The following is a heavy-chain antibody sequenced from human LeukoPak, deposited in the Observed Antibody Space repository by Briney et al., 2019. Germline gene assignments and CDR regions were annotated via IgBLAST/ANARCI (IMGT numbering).Heavy chain of an antibody. CDR2: ISAYNGNT. J-gene: IGHJ4*02. CDR3: ARDGRRYCSSTSCYLGY. Sequence: ASVKVSCKASGYTFTSYGISWVRQALGQGLKWMGWISAYNGNTNYAQKLQGRVTMTTDTSTSTAYMELRSLRSDDTAVYYCARDGRRYCSSTSCYLGYWGQGTLVTVSS. CDR1: GYTFTSYG. V-gene: IGHV1-18*01. D-gene: IGHD2-2*01.